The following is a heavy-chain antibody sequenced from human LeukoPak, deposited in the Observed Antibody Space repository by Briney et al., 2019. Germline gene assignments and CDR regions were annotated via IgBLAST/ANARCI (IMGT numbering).Heavy chain of an antibody. J-gene: IGHJ3*02. V-gene: IGHV3-53*01. CDR3: ARGVGQDAFDI. Sequence: QPGGSLRLSCAASGFTVRNNYMSWVRQAPGKGLEWVSVIYSGGSAYYADFVKGRFTFSKDNSKNTLYLQMTNLRVEDTAVYYCARGVGQDAFDIWGQGTMVTVSS. CDR2: IYSGGSA. CDR1: GFTVRNNY. D-gene: IGHD1-26*01.